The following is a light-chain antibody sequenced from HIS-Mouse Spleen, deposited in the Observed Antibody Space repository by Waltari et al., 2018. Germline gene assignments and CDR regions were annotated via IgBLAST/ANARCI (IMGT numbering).Light chain of an antibody. Sequence: SYELTQPPSVSVSPGQTARITCSGDALPKKYAYWYQQKSGQAPGLVIYEDRKRPSGIPESFSGSSSGTMATLTISGAQVEDEADYYCYSTDSSGNHRVFGGGTKLTVL. CDR1: ALPKKY. J-gene: IGLJ2*01. V-gene: IGLV3-10*01. CDR3: YSTDSSGNHRV. CDR2: EDR.